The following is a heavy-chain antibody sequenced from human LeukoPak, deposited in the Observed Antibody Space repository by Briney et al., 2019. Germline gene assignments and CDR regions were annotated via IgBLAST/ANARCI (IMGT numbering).Heavy chain of an antibody. Sequence: ASVKVSCKASGYTFTSYDINWVRQAPGQGLEWMGIINPSGGSTSYARKFQGRVTMTRDTSTSTVYMELSSLRSEDTAVYYCARVVAATYHFDYWGQGTLVTVSS. CDR1: GYTFTSYD. CDR2: INPSGGST. D-gene: IGHD2-15*01. CDR3: ARVVAATYHFDY. V-gene: IGHV1-46*01. J-gene: IGHJ4*02.